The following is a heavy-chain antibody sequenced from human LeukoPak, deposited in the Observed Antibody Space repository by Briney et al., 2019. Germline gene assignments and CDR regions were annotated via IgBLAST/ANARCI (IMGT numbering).Heavy chain of an antibody. D-gene: IGHD4-23*01. Sequence: SVTVTFKATGGTFINYPIRWLRQAPGQGLDWMGGIIPILGIANYAKKFQGRVTITADKSTSTAFMELSTLRSEDTAVYYCARAEDDYGGKVGTWYFDLWGRGTLVTVSS. J-gene: IGHJ2*01. CDR2: IIPILGIA. V-gene: IGHV1-69*10. CDR3: ARAEDDYGGKVGTWYFDL. CDR1: GGTFINYP.